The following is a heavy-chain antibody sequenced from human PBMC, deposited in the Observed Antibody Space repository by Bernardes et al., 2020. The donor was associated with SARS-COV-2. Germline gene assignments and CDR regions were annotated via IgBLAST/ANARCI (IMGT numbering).Heavy chain of an antibody. D-gene: IGHD6-19*01. CDR3: AKASLAVAGTLDY. Sequence: GGSLRLSCAASGFTFSSSAMSWVRQAPGKGLEWVSVISGSGGSTHYADSVKGRFTISRDNSKNTLYLQMNSLRAEDTAVYFCAKASLAVAGTLDYWGQGTLVTVSS. CDR1: GFTFSSSA. CDR2: ISGSGGST. V-gene: IGHV3-23*01. J-gene: IGHJ4*02.